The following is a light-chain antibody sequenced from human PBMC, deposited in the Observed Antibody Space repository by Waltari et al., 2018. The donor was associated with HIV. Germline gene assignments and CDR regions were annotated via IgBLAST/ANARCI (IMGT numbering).Light chain of an antibody. Sequence: EIVLTQSPDFQSVTPKEKVTIPCRASQSIGSILNWYQQTPDQSPKLLIKYSSQSFSGVPSRFSGSGSGTDFTLTINSLEAEDAATYYCHQSSSFEFTFGPGTKVDIK. J-gene: IGKJ3*01. CDR2: YSS. V-gene: IGKV6-21*01. CDR3: HQSSSFEFT. CDR1: QSIGSI.